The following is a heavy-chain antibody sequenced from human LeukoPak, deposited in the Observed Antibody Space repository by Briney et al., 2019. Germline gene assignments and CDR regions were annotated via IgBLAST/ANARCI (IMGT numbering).Heavy chain of an antibody. V-gene: IGHV3-23*01. CDR2: ISGSGDTT. D-gene: IGHD5-18*01. Sequence: GGSLRLSCAASGFTFRNYAMTWVRQAPGKGLEGVSDISGSGDTTYYADSVKGRFTISRDSSTNTLYLQMNSLRAEDTAVYFCAKVGSYGFKYFDYWGRGTLVTVSS. J-gene: IGHJ4*02. CDR1: GFTFRNYA. CDR3: AKVGSYGFKYFDY.